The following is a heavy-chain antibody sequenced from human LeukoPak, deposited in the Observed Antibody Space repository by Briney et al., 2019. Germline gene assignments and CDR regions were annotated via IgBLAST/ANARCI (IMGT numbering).Heavy chain of an antibody. CDR3: AKTPSPRITHAFDI. J-gene: IGHJ3*02. CDR1: GFTFSSYW. D-gene: IGHD3-10*01. V-gene: IGHV3-74*01. CDR2: INSDGSST. Sequence: GGSLRLSCAASGFTFSSYWMHWVRQAPGKGLVWVSRINSDGSSTSYADSVKGRFTISRDNAKNTLYLQMNSLRAEDTAVYYCAKTPSPRITHAFDIWGQGTMVTVSS.